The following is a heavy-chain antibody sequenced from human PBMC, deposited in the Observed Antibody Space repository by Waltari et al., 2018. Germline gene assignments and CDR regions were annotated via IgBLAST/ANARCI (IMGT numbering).Heavy chain of an antibody. CDR3: AKDLTSSSV. D-gene: IGHD2-2*01. CDR1: FTLSSDD. CDR2: ISYDGSSK. V-gene: IGHV3-30*18. Sequence: QVQLMESGGGVVQPGRSLRLSCAEFTLSSDDVHWVRQAPGKGLEWVAVISYDGSSKYYADSVTCRFTVIRDTSKNTLFLQMNSLRVEDTAVYYCAKDLTSSSVWGQGTLVTVSS. J-gene: IGHJ4*02.